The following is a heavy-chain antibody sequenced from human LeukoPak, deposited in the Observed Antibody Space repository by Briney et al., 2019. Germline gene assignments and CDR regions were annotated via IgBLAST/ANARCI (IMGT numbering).Heavy chain of an antibody. Sequence: SETLSLTCTVSGGSISSSSYYWGWIRQPPGKGLEWIGSIYYSGSTYYNPSLKSRVTISVDTSKNQFSLKLSSVTAADTAVYYCARHRDGGNEPFDYWGQGTLVTVSS. D-gene: IGHD4-23*01. CDR1: GGSISSSSYY. CDR2: IYYSGST. CDR3: ARHRDGGNEPFDY. V-gene: IGHV4-39*01. J-gene: IGHJ4*02.